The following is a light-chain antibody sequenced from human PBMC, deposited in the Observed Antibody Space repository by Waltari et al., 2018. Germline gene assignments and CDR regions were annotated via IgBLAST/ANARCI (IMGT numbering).Light chain of an antibody. CDR3: QHYVRLPAT. CDR1: QSVSRT. CDR2: AAS. V-gene: IGKV3-20*01. J-gene: IGKJ1*01. Sequence: EIVLTQSHGPLSLSPGERATLSCRASQSVSRTLAWYQQKPGQAPSLLIYAASTRAPGIPDRFSGSGSGTDFSLTISRLEPEDFAVYYCQHYVRLPATFGQGTKVEIK.